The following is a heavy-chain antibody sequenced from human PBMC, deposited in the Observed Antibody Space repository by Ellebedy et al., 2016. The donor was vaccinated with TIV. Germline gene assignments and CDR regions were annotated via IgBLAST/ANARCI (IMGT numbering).Heavy chain of an antibody. D-gene: IGHD2-2*02. V-gene: IGHV5-51*01. CDR3: ARVAVNTDDTFDF. CDR2: IYPADSET. Sequence: PGGSLRLSCQGSGYSFTSYWIGRVRQMPGKGLEWMGIIYPADSETRYSPSFQGQVSIPVDKSISAVYLQWSSLKASDTGMYYCARVAVNTDDTFDFWGQGTLLTVSS. CDR1: GYSFTSYW. J-gene: IGHJ3*01.